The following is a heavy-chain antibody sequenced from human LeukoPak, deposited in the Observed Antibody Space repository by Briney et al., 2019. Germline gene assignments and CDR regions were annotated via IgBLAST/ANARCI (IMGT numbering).Heavy chain of an antibody. Sequence: PGGPLRLSCAASGFTFSNYWITWVRQAPGKGLEWVANIKQDGSQIYYGDAVKGRFTISRDNAKDSLYLQMNSLTAEDTAVYYCARSYAAAGSFWGQGTLVTVSS. V-gene: IGHV3-7*01. CDR3: ARSYAAAGSF. CDR2: IKQDGSQI. D-gene: IGHD6-13*01. CDR1: GFTFSNYW. J-gene: IGHJ4*02.